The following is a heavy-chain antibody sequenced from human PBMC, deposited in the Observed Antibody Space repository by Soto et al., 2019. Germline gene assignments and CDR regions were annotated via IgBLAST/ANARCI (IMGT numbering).Heavy chain of an antibody. D-gene: IGHD3-10*01. V-gene: IGHV3-21*01. CDR2: ISSSSSYI. Sequence: GGSLRLSCAASGFTFSSYSMNWVRQAPGKGLEWVSSISSSSSYIYYADSVKGRFTISRDNAKNSLYLQMNSLRAEDTAVYYCASDLLWFGELSPDAFDIWGQGTMVTVSS. J-gene: IGHJ3*02. CDR1: GFTFSSYS. CDR3: ASDLLWFGELSPDAFDI.